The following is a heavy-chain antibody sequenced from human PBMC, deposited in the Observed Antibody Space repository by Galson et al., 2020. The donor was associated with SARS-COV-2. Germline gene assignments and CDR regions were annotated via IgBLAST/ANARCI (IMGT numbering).Heavy chain of an antibody. V-gene: IGHV5-51*01. J-gene: IGHJ6*03. CDR1: GYSFTSYW. D-gene: IGHD2-21*01. CDR2: IYPGDSDT. Sequence: GESLKISCKGSGYSFTSYWIGWVRQMPGKGLEWMGTIYPGDSDTRYSPSFQGQVTISADKSISTAYLQWSSLKASDTAMYYCAVTYCGGDCYPYYYYYMDVWGKGTTVTVSS. CDR3: AVTYCGGDCYPYYYYYMDV.